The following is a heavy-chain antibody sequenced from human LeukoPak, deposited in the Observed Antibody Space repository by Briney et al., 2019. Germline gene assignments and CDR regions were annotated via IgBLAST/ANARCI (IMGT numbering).Heavy chain of an antibody. D-gene: IGHD2-21*01. CDR3: ARRRLRLVINDVLHI. V-gene: IGHV1-2*02. J-gene: IGHJ3*02. Sequence: ASVKVSCRASGYTFTGYIIHWVRQAPGQGLDWMGWINPNNGDTSYAQKFQGRLTMTRDTSISTAYMELSRLRSDDTALYYCARRRLRLVINDVLHIWGQGTMVTVSS. CDR1: GYTFTGYI. CDR2: INPNNGDT.